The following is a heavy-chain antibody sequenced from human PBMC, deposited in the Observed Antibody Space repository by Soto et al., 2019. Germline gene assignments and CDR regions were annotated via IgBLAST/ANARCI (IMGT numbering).Heavy chain of an antibody. CDR2: IGTAGAT. V-gene: IGHV3-13*01. CDR1: GFTFSSHD. Sequence: RGSLTLSCAPSGFTFSSHDMHWVRQATGKGLDWGADIGTAGATYYPGSVTGRFTTSRENAKNSLCIQMNSLRAGYKAVYYYARGSGYYYGMDVWGQGTTVTVSS. CDR3: ARGSGYYYGMDV. J-gene: IGHJ6*02. D-gene: IGHD1-26*01.